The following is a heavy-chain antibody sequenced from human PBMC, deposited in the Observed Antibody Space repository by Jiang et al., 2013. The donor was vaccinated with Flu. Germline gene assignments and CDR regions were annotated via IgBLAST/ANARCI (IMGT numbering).Heavy chain of an antibody. CDR2: INTHTGKA. V-gene: IGHV7-4-1*01. D-gene: IGHD2-15*01. Sequence: QSGSELKKPGASVRISCKASGYSFTNYAMNWVRQAPGHGLEWMGWINTHTGKATYAQDYTGRFVFSLDTSVNTTWLQIDSLKAEDNAMYFCVREIGSEKSPGQDYWGQGTRVTVSS. CDR1: GYSFTNYA. CDR3: VREIGSEKSPGQDY. J-gene: IGHJ4*02.